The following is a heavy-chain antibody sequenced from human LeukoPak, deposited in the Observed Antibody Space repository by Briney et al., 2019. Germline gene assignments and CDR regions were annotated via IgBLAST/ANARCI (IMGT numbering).Heavy chain of an antibody. D-gene: IGHD3-16*01. V-gene: IGHV3-30-3*01. J-gene: IGHJ4*02. Sequence: GGSLRLSCAASGFTFNTYNLHWVRQAPGKGLEWVAVILYDGSNRYYADSAKGRFTISRDNSKNTLSLQMNSLRTEDTAVYYCARQRSLGYFDYWGQGTLVAVSS. CDR1: GFTFNTYN. CDR2: ILYDGSNR. CDR3: ARQRSLGYFDY.